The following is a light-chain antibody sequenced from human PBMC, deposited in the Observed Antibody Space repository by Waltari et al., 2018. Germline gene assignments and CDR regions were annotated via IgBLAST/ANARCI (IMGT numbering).Light chain of an antibody. V-gene: IGKV1-39*01. CDR1: QSIRNY. CDR3: QQSYNTPT. J-gene: IGKJ3*01. Sequence: DIQMTQSPSSLSASVGDRVTITCRASQSIRNYLNWYQQKPGKAPKLLIYAASTLQSGAPSRFSGSGSGTEFTLTISSLQPEDFATYYCQQSYNTPTLGPGTKVEI. CDR2: AAS.